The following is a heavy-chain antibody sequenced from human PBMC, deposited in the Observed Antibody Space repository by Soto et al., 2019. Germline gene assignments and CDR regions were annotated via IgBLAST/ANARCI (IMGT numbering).Heavy chain of an antibody. CDR2: ISSSSSYI. J-gene: IGHJ6*02. Sequence: PGGTLRLSCSASGFTFSSYSMNWVRQAPGKGLEWVSTISSSSSYIYYADSVKGRFTISKDNAKNSLYLQMNSLRAEDTAVYYCERPSGGSCYSYYYGMDVWGQGTTVTVSS. D-gene: IGHD2-15*01. V-gene: IGHV3-21*03. CDR1: GFTFSSYS. CDR3: ERPSGGSCYSYYYGMDV.